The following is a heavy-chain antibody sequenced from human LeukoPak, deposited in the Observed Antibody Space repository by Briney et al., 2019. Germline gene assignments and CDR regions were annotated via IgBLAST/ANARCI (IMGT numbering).Heavy chain of an antibody. V-gene: IGHV1-18*01. Sequence: ASVKVSCKASGYTFTSYGISWLRQAPGQGLEWMGWISAYNGNTNYAQKLQGRVTMTTDTSTSTAYMELRSLRFDDTAVYYCARDRLRYFDWLLPDYWGQGTLVTVSS. CDR2: ISAYNGNT. D-gene: IGHD3-9*01. CDR1: GYTFTSYG. J-gene: IGHJ4*02. CDR3: ARDRLRYFDWLLPDY.